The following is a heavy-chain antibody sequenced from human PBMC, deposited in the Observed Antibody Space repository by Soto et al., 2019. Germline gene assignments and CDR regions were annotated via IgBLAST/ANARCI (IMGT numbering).Heavy chain of an antibody. V-gene: IGHV1-46*01. Sequence: ASVKVSCEASGYTFTSYDMHWVRQAPGQGLEWMGIINPSGGSTSYAQKFQGRVTMTRDTSTSTVYMELSSLRSEDTAVYYCARDYPAPSTSDGMDVWGQGTTVTVSS. CDR1: GYTFTSYD. CDR2: INPSGGST. CDR3: ARDYPAPSTSDGMDV. D-gene: IGHD2-2*01. J-gene: IGHJ6*02.